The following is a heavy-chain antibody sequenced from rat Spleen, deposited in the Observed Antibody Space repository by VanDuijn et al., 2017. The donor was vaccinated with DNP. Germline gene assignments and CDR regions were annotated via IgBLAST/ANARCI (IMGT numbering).Heavy chain of an antibody. CDR2: ITSSCGST. CDR1: GFTFNKYW. Sequence: EVQLVESGGDLVQPGRSLKLSCVASGFTFNKYWMTWIRQVPGKGLEWFASITSSCGSTYYPDSVKGRFTISRDNAKSTLYLQRDSLRSEDTATYYCARGDTYYGYNYFDYWGQGVMVTVSS. D-gene: IGHD1-9*01. J-gene: IGHJ2*01. V-gene: IGHV5-31*01. CDR3: ARGDTYYGYNYFDY.